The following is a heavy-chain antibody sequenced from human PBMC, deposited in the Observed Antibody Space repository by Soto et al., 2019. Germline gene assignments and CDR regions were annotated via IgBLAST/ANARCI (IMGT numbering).Heavy chain of an antibody. J-gene: IGHJ4*02. CDR2: IYSGGST. D-gene: IGHD6-19*01. CDR1: GFTVSSNY. Sequence: PGGSLRLSCAASGFTVSSNYMSWVRQAPGKGLEWVSVIYSGGSTYYADSVKGRFTISRDNSKNTLYLQMNSLRAEDTAVYYCARDREQWLVRSFDYWGQGTLVTVSS. CDR3: ARDREQWLVRSFDY. V-gene: IGHV3-53*01.